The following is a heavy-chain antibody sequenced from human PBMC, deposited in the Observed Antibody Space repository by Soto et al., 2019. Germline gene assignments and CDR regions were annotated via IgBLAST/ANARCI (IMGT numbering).Heavy chain of an antibody. CDR3: ARDCSGGSCYPGMDV. CDR2: IDSDGSST. D-gene: IGHD2-15*01. J-gene: IGHJ6*02. V-gene: IGHV3-74*01. CDR1: GITFSSYR. Sequence: GGSLRLSCVASGITFSSYRMHWVRQAPGKGLVWVSRIDSDGSSTNYADSVKGRFTISRDNAKNSVYLQINSLRAEDTAVYFCARDCSGGSCYPGMDVWGQGTTVTVSS.